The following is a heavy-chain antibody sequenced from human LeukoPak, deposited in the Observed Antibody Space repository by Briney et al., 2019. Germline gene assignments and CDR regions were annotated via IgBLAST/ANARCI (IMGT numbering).Heavy chain of an antibody. CDR2: INPNSGGT. J-gene: IGHJ6*02. Sequence: ASVKVSCKASGYTFTGYYMHWVRQAPGQGLEWRGGINPNSGGTNYAQKFQGRVTMTRDTSISTAYMELSRLRSDDTAVYYCARDQRYPYYYYGMDVWGQGTTVTVSS. CDR3: ARDQRYPYYYYGMDV. V-gene: IGHV1-2*02. CDR1: GYTFTGYY. D-gene: IGHD1-1*01.